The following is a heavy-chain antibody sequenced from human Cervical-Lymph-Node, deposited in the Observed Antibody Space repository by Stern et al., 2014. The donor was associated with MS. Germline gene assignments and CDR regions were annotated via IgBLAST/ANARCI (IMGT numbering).Heavy chain of an antibody. D-gene: IGHD6-19*01. Sequence: QDQLVQSGAEVKTPGASVKVSCKASGYTFTDYYMHWVRQAPGQGLEWMGRINPNSGGTNYAQKFQGRVTMTRDTSISTAYMELSRLRSDDTAVYYCASSYSSGWAIDYWGQGSLVTVSS. CDR2: INPNSGGT. CDR3: ASSYSSGWAIDY. CDR1: GYTFTDYY. J-gene: IGHJ4*02. V-gene: IGHV1-2*06.